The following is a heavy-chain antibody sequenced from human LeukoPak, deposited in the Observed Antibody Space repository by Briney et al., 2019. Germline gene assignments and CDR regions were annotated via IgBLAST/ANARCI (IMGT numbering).Heavy chain of an antibody. V-gene: IGHV3-48*04. CDR3: ARDPTDSEWVLPYFDY. D-gene: IGHD1-26*01. CDR1: GFTFSSYN. CDR2: ISGSSGTI. Sequence: GGSLRLSCAASGFTFSSYNMSWVRQAPGKGLEWVSYISGSSGTIYYADSVKGRFTISRDNAKNSLYLQMNSLRVEDTAVYYCARDPTDSEWVLPYFDYWGQGTLVTVSS. J-gene: IGHJ4*02.